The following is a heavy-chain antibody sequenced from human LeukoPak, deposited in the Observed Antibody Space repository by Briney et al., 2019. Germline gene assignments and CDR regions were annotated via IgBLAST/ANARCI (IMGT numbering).Heavy chain of an antibody. J-gene: IGHJ6*02. D-gene: IGHD2-2*01. CDR3: ARVGGARYCSSTSCYYYYGMDV. CDR1: GFTFSSYA. V-gene: IGHV3-30-3*01. Sequence: PGGSLRLSCAASGFTFSSYAMHWVRQAPGKGLEWVAVISYDGSNKYYADSVKGRFTISRDNSKNTLYLQMNSLRAEDTAVYYCARVGGARYCSSTSCYYYYGMDVWGQGTTVTVSS. CDR2: ISYDGSNK.